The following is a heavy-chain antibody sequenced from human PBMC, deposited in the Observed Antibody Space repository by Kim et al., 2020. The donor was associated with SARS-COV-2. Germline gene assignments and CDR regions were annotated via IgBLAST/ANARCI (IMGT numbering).Heavy chain of an antibody. J-gene: IGHJ2*01. V-gene: IGHV5-51*01. CDR3: ARLGLEDIVVVVAATSYPSGYFDL. D-gene: IGHD2-15*01. CDR1: GYSFTSYW. Sequence: GESLKISCKGSGYSFTSYWIGWVRQMPGKGLEWMGIIYPGDSDTRYSQSFQGQVTISADKSISTAYLQWSSLKAADTAMYYCARLGLEDIVVVVAATSYPSGYFDLWGRGTLVTVSS. CDR2: IYPGDSDT.